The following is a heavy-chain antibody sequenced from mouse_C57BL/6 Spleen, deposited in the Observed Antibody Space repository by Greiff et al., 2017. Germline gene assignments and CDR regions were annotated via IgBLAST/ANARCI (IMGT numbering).Heavy chain of an antibody. J-gene: IGHJ2*01. CDR2: INPNNGGT. CDR1: GYTFTDYY. D-gene: IGHD4-1*01. Sequence: VQLQQSGPELVKPGASVKISCKASGYTFTDYYMNWVKQSHGKSLEWIGDINPNNGGTSYNQKFKGKATLTVDKSSSTAYMELRSLTSEDSAVYYCARKLGTDFDYWGQGTTLTVSS. V-gene: IGHV1-26*01. CDR3: ARKLGTDFDY.